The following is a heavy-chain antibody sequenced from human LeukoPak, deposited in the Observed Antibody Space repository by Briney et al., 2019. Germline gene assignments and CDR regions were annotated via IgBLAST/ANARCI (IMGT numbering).Heavy chain of an antibody. Sequence: VSAPALVKPTQTLTLTCTFSGFSLRTSGMCVSWIRQTPRKALEWLARIDWDDDKYYSTSLKTRLTISKDTTKNQVVLTMTNMDPVDTATYYCARGRWFFDYWGQGTLVTVSS. CDR1: GFSLRTSGMC. CDR3: ARGRWFFDY. CDR2: IDWDDDK. V-gene: IGHV2-70*11. D-gene: IGHD3-9*01. J-gene: IGHJ4*02.